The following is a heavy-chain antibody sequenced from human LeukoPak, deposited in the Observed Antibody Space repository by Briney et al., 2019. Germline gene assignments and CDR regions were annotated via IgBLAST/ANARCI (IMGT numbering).Heavy chain of an antibody. D-gene: IGHD4-23*01. CDR2: ISSSSSYI. J-gene: IGHJ6*03. V-gene: IGHV3-21*01. Sequence: GGSQRLSCAASGFTFSSYSMNWVRQAPGKGLEWVSSISSSSSYIYYADSVKGRFTISRDNAKNSLYLQMNSLRAEDTAVYYCARDLSTVVPVGRYMDVWGKGTTVTVSS. CDR3: ARDLSTVVPVGRYMDV. CDR1: GFTFSSYS.